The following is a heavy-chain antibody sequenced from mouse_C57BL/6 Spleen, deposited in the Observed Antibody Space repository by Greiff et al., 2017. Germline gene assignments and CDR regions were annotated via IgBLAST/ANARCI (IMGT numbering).Heavy chain of an antibody. CDR3: ARGMGNYDWFAY. D-gene: IGHD2-1*01. CDR1: GFTFSDYG. V-gene: IGHV5-17*01. CDR2: ISSGSSTI. J-gene: IGHJ3*01. Sequence: EVHLVESGGGLVKPGGSLKLSCAASGFTFSDYGMHWVRQAPEKGLEWVAYISSGSSTIYYADTVKGRFTISRDNAKNTLFLQMTSLRSEDTAMYYCARGMGNYDWFAYWGQGTLVTVSA.